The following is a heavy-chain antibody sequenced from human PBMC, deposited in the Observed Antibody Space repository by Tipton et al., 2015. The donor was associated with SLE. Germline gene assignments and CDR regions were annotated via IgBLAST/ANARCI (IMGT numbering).Heavy chain of an antibody. Sequence: TLSLTCAVSGGSFSGYYWSWIRQSPGKGLEWIGSIYYSGSTKHNPSLKSRVTISVDTSKNQFSLKLSSVTAADTAVYYCAKSLANSGSYAYYFDYWGQGTLVTVSS. D-gene: IGHD1-26*01. CDR2: IYYSGST. CDR3: AKSLANSGSYAYYFDY. CDR1: GGSFSGYY. J-gene: IGHJ4*02. V-gene: IGHV4-34*01.